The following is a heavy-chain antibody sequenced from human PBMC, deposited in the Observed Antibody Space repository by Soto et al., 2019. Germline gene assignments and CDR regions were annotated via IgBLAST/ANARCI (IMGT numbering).Heavy chain of an antibody. V-gene: IGHV1-69*02. J-gene: IGHJ5*02. Sequence: QVQLVQSGAEVQKPGSSVKVSCKASGGTFSSYTISWVRQAPGQGLEWMGRIIPILGIANYAQKFQGRVTITADKSTSTAYMELSSLRSEDTAVYYCARAARGGFGELPSPWGQGTLVTVSS. D-gene: IGHD3-10*01. CDR1: GGTFSSYT. CDR2: IIPILGIA. CDR3: ARAARGGFGELPSP.